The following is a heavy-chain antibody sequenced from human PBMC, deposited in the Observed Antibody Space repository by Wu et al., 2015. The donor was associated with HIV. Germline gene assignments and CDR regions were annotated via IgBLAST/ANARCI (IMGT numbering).Heavy chain of an antibody. CDR3: VRVTYTRDG. V-gene: IGHV1-2*02. J-gene: IGHJ4*02. Sequence: QVQLVQSGAEVKKPGASVKVSCKTSGYPFTAFYIHWIRHVPGQGFEWVGWINPNSGGTNYGQKFQGRVTMTRDTSITTVYMELRRLTSDDTAIYYCVRVTYTRDGWGQGTLVTVSS. CDR2: INPNSGGT. CDR1: GYPFTAFY. D-gene: IGHD3-16*01.